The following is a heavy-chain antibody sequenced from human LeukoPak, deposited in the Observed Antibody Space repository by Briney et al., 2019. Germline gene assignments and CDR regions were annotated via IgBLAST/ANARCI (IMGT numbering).Heavy chain of an antibody. CDR3: ARGGPAAVAGYNWFDP. D-gene: IGHD6-19*01. J-gene: IGHJ5*02. CDR1: GGSFSGYY. V-gene: IGHV4-34*01. CDR2: INHSGST. Sequence: SETLSLTCAVYGGSFSGYYWSWIRQPPGKGLEWIGEINHSGSTNYSPSLKSRVTISVDTSKNQFSLKLSSVTAADTAVYYCARGGPAAVAGYNWFDPWGQGTLVTVSS.